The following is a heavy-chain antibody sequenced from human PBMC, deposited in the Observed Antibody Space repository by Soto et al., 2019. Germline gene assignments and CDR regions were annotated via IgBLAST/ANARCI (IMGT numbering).Heavy chain of an antibody. Sequence: EVQLLESGGGLVQPGGSLRLSCAASGFTFSSYAMIWVRQAPGKGLECVSAISGSGGSTYYADSVKGRFTISRDNSENTLYLEMNSLSAEETAVYYCAKDSSGWSEIDYWGQGTLVTVSS. CDR2: ISGSGGST. V-gene: IGHV3-23*01. J-gene: IGHJ4*02. CDR1: GFTFSSYA. CDR3: AKDSSGWSEIDY. D-gene: IGHD6-19*01.